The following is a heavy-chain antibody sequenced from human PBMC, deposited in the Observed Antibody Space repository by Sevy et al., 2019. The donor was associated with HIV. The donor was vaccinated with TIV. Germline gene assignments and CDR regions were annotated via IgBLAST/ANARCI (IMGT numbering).Heavy chain of an antibody. CDR1: RGTFNRYA. CDR2: VIPMFGTA. V-gene: IGHV1-69*13. D-gene: IGHD2-2*01. CDR3: ASVPTSMPYYFDY. J-gene: IGHJ4*02. Sequence: ASVKVSCKASRGTFNRYAFSWVRQAPGQGLEWMGGVIPMFGTANYAPSFLGRVKLTADESTSTAYLDLSSLRSDDTAMYYCASVPTSMPYYFDYWGQGTLVTVSS.